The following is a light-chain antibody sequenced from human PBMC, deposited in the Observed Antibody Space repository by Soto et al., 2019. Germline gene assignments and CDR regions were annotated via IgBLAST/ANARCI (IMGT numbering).Light chain of an antibody. CDR3: QQRINWPVT. V-gene: IGKV3-11*01. CDR2: DAS. Sequence: EIVMTQSPATLSVSPGERATLSCRASQSVGSDLAWYQQKPGQAPSLLIFDASNRATGIPARFSGSGSGTDFNLTISSLEPEDYAVYYCQQRINWPVTFGPGTKVDNK. CDR1: QSVGSD. J-gene: IGKJ3*01.